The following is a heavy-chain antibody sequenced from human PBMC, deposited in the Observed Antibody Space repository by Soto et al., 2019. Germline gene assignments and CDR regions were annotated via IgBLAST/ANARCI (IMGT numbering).Heavy chain of an antibody. J-gene: IGHJ2*01. CDR1: GFTFSSYA. CDR3: ITTTVIELDWCFDL. D-gene: IGHD4-17*01. V-gene: IGHV3-30-3*01. CDR2: ISYDGSNK. Sequence: QVQLVESGGGVVQPGRSLRLSCAASGFTFSSYAMHWVRQAPGKGLEWVAVISYDGSNKYYADSVKGRFTISRDNSKNPLYLQMNSLRAEDTAVYYCITTTVIELDWCFDLWGRGTLVTVSS.